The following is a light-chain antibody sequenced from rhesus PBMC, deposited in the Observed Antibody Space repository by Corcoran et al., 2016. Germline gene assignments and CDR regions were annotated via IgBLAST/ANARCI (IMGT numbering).Light chain of an antibody. CDR2: KVS. V-gene: IGKV2-64*01. Sequence: DVVMTQSPLSLPITPGQPASISCRSSQSLVHSNGNTYLSWYQQKPGQPPRLLLYKVSNRDSGVPDRFSGRGARTDFTLKISRVEAEDVGVYYCGQGTQWPYSFGQGTKVEIK. J-gene: IGKJ2*01. CDR1: QSLVHSNGNTY. CDR3: GQGTQWPYS.